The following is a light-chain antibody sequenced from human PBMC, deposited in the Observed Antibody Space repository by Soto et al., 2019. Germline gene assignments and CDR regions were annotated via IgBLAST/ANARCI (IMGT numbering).Light chain of an antibody. J-gene: IGKJ2*01. Sequence: EKVMTQSPATLSVSPGERATLSCRASQNVKSRLAWYQQRPGQAPRLLIYDAFTRATGIPDRFSGSGSGTDFTLTISRLEPEDFAVYYCQQYGSSPYTFGQGTKLEIK. CDR1: QNVKSR. CDR2: DAF. CDR3: QQYGSSPYT. V-gene: IGKV3-20*01.